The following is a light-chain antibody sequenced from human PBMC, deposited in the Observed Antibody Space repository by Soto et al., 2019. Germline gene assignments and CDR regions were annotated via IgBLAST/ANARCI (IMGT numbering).Light chain of an antibody. J-gene: IGKJ4*01. Sequence: EIVMTQSPATLSVSPGEKATLSCRASQTVSNNLAWYQQRPGQAPRLLIYFASIRATGIPARFSGSGSGTEFTLTISSLQSEDFAFYYCQQYNQWPLTFGGGTRAETK. CDR3: QQYNQWPLT. V-gene: IGKV3-15*01. CDR1: QTVSNN. CDR2: FAS.